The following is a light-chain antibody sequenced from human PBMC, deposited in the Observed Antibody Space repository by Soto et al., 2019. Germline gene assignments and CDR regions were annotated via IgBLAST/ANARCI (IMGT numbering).Light chain of an antibody. V-gene: IGKV3-20*01. J-gene: IGKJ5*01. CDR1: QSVSTSF. Sequence: EGVLTQSPGTLSLSPGERATLSCRASQSVSTSFLAWYQQKPGQAPRGRIYGAFNRATGIPDRLSGSGSGTDFTLTICALEPEDFAVYYCQLYGNSSITFGQGTRLEIK. CDR3: QLYGNSSIT. CDR2: GAF.